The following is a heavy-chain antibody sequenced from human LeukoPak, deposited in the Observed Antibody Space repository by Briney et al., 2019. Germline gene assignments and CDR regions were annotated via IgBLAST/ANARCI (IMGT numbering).Heavy chain of an antibody. D-gene: IGHD2-15*01. J-gene: IGHJ3*02. CDR1: GGSINNYY. V-gene: IGHV4-4*07. CDR3: ARGRYCSADTCSGGDAFDI. CDR2: IYTRGST. Sequence: SETLSLTCTVSGGSINNYYWSWIRQPAGKGLEWIGRIYTRGSTNYNPSLKSRVTMSVDTSKNQFSLKLSSVTAADTAVYYCARGRYCSADTCSGGDAFDIWGQGTMVSVSS.